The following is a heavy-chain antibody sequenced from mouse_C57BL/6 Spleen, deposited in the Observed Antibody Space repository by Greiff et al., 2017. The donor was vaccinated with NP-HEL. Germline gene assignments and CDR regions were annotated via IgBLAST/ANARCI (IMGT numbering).Heavy chain of an antibody. V-gene: IGHV1-80*01. CDR3: AGGLPFDD. CDR1: GYAFSSYW. D-gene: IGHD6-1*01. CDR2: IYPGDGDT. Sequence: QVHVKQSGAELVKPGASVKISCKASGYAFSSYWMNWVKQRPGKGLEWIGQIYPGDGDTNYNGKFKGKATVTADKSSSTAYMQLSSLTSEDSAVYFCAGGLPFDDWGQGTTLTVSS. J-gene: IGHJ2*01.